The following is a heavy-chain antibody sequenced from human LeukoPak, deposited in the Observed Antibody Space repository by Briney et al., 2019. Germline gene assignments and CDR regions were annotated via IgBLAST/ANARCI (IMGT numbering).Heavy chain of an antibody. CDR1: GGSISSSSYY. V-gene: IGHV4-39*07. J-gene: IGHJ2*01. CDR2: IYYSGST. CDR3: ARDNAHGSGSYAPDAVWYFDL. D-gene: IGHD3-10*01. Sequence: SETLSLTCTVSGGSISSSSYYWGWIRQPPGKGLEWIGSIYYSGSTYYNPSLKSRVTISVDTSKNQFSLKLSSVTAADTAVYYCARDNAHGSGSYAPDAVWYFDLWGRGTLVTVSS.